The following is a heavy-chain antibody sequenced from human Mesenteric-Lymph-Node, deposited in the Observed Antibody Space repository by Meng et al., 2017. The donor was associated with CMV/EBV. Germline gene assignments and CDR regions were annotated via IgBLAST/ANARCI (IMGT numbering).Heavy chain of an antibody. V-gene: IGHV4-39*01. Sequence: GSLRLSCTVSGGSISSSSYYWGWIRQPPGKGLEWIGSIYYSGSTYYNPSLKSRVTISVDTSKNQFSLKLSSVTAADTAVYYCARGHTSSWYHFDYWGQGTLVTVSS. J-gene: IGHJ4*02. CDR2: IYYSGST. CDR3: ARGHTSSWYHFDY. D-gene: IGHD6-13*01. CDR1: GGSISSSSYY.